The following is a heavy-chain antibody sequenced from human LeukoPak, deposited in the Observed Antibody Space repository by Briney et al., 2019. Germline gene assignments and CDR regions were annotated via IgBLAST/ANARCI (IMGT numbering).Heavy chain of an antibody. D-gene: IGHD6-6*01. J-gene: IGHJ6*03. CDR1: GFTFSSYT. V-gene: IGHV3-48*01. Sequence: SGGSLRLSCAASGFTFSSYTMNWVRQAPGKGLEWVSDISSSSSTIYYADSVKGRFTISRDNAKNSLYLQMNSLRVEDTAVYYCARDISSASGGMDVWGKGTTVTVSS. CDR3: ARDISSASGGMDV. CDR2: ISSSSSTI.